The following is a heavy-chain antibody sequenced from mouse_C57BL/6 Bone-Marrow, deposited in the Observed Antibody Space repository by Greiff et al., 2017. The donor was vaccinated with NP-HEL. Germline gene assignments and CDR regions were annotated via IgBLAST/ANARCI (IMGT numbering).Heavy chain of an antibody. D-gene: IGHD2-4*01. CDR3: AREAYDYDEGAFDY. J-gene: IGHJ2*01. CDR1: GYTFTDYN. CDR2: INPNNGGT. V-gene: IGHV1-18*01. Sequence: VQLKESGPELVKPGASVKIPCKASGYTFTDYNMDWVKQSHGKSLEWIGDINPNNGGTIYNQKFKGKATLTVDQSSSTAYMELRSLTSEDTAVYYCAREAYDYDEGAFDYWGQGTTLTVSS.